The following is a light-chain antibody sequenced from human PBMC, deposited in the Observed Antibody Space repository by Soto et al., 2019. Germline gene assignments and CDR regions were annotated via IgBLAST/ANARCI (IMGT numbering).Light chain of an antibody. CDR3: QQSYSTPSIT. CDR2: STS. Sequence: DIQMTQAPSSLPASVGDRVNITCRASQNIRNSLNWYQQKPGKAPKLLISSTSSLQSGVPSRFSGSGSGTDFTLTISSLQPEDFASYYCQQSYSTPSITFGQGTRLEI. V-gene: IGKV1-39*01. CDR1: QNIRNS. J-gene: IGKJ5*01.